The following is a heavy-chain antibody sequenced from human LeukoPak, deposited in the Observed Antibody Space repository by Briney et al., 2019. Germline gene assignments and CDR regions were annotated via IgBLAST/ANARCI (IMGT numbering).Heavy chain of an antibody. J-gene: IGHJ4*02. CDR1: RFTFSAYA. Sequence: GGSLRLSCAASRFTFSAYAMNWVRQAPGKGLEWVSAISRNGETTYYADSVKGRFTISRDNSKNTLYLQMNSLRAEDTAVYYCAKDVPTAYFDYWGQGTLVTVSS. V-gene: IGHV3-23*01. D-gene: IGHD1-1*01. CDR3: AKDVPTAYFDY. CDR2: ISRNGETT.